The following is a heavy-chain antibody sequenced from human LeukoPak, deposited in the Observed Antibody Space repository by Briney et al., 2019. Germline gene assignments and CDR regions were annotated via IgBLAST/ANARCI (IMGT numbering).Heavy chain of an antibody. D-gene: IGHD6-13*01. CDR3: ARVGLLAAAGYYYYGMDV. V-gene: IGHV4-31*03. Sequence: SETLSLTCTVSGGSISSGGYYWSWIRQHPGKGLEWIGYIYYSGSTYYNPSLKSRVTISVDTSKNQFSLKLSSVTAVDTAVYYCARVGLLAAAGYYYYGMDVWGQGTTVTVSS. J-gene: IGHJ6*02. CDR1: GGSISSGGYY. CDR2: IYYSGST.